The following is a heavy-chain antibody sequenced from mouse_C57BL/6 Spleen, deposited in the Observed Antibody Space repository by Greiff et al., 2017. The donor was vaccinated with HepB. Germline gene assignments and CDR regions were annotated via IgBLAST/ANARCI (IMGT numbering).Heavy chain of an antibody. CDR3: AREALLLKDFDY. D-gene: IGHD2-10*01. V-gene: IGHV14-2*01. CDR1: GFNIKDYY. J-gene: IGHJ2*01. Sequence: EVKLVESGAELVKPGASVKLSCTASGFNIKDYYMHWVKQRTEQGLEWIGRIDPEDGETKYAPKFQGKATITADTSSNTAYLQLSSLTSEDTAVYYCAREALLLKDFDYWGQGTTLTVSS. CDR2: IDPEDGET.